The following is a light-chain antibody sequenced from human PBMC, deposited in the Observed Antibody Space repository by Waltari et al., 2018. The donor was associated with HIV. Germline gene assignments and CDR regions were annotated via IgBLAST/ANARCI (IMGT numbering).Light chain of an antibody. CDR2: GVT. CDR3: SSYSTSGFLL. Sequence: QSALTQPASLSGSPGQSVPITCSGLTSAIASTLHLSWYQQPPGKVPKLVIFGVTNRASEISDRFSGSRSGDTASLIISGLQSEDEAHYYCSSYSTSGFLLFGGGTKLTVL. CDR1: TSAIASTLH. V-gene: IGLV2-14*01. J-gene: IGLJ3*02.